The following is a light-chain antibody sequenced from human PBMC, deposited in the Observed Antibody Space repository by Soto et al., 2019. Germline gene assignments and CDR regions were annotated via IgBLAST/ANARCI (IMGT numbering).Light chain of an antibody. CDR3: QQRSNWPPIT. CDR2: DAS. V-gene: IGKV3-11*01. J-gene: IGKJ5*01. CDR1: QSVSSY. Sequence: EIVLTQSPATLSLSPGERATLSCRASQSVSSYFAWYQQKPGQAPRLLIYDASNRATGIPDRFSGSGSGTDFTLTISSLEPEDFAVYYCQQRSNWPPITVGQGTRLEIK.